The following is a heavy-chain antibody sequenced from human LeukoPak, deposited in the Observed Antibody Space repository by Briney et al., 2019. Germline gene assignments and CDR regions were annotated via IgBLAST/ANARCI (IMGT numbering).Heavy chain of an antibody. D-gene: IGHD3/OR15-3a*01. CDR2: ISDFGGTT. CDR3: ARGLYSYDY. CDR1: GFTFNDYH. V-gene: IGHV3-23*01. J-gene: IGHJ4*02. Sequence: GGSLRLSCAASGFTFNDYHMSWVRQAPGKGLEWVSGISDFGGTTYYAGSVRGRSTISRNNSKNTMSFQMNSLRAEDTAVYYCARGLYSYDYWGLGILVTVSS.